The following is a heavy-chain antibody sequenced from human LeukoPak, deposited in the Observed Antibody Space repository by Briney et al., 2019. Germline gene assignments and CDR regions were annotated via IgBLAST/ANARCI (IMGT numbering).Heavy chain of an antibody. Sequence: SVKVSCKHSGGTFSSFAISWVRQAPGQWLEWMGRIIPVLDIPTYAQKFQDRVTISADKSTSTAYMELNSLRSEDTALYYCATYLHLGEFSLYAPFDYWGQGTLVTVSS. J-gene: IGHJ4*02. V-gene: IGHV1-69*04. CDR2: IIPVLDIP. D-gene: IGHD3-16*02. CDR3: ATYLHLGEFSLYAPFDY. CDR1: GGTFSSFA.